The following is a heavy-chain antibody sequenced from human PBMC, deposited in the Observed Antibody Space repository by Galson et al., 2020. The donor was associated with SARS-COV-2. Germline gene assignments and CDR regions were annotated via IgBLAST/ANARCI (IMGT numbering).Heavy chain of an antibody. J-gene: IGHJ5*02. Sequence: EGSLRLSCAASGFTFSSYAMHWVRQAPGKGLEWVAVISYDGSNKYYADSVKGRFTISRDNSKNTLYLQMNSLRAEDTAVYYCARDLGATFDPGGQGTRVTVSS. V-gene: IGHV3-30*04. CDR1: GFTFSSYA. CDR3: ARDLGATFDP. CDR2: ISYDGSNK.